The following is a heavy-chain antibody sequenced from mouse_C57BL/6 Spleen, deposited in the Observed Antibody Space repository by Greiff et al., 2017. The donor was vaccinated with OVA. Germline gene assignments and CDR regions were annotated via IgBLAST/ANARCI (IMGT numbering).Heavy chain of an antibody. CDR1: GFSLTSYG. Sequence: VKLMESGPGLVAPSQSLSITCTVSGFSLTSYGVHWVRQPPGKGLEWLVVIWSDGSTTYNSALKSRLSISKDNSKSQVFLKMNSLQTDDTAMYYCARHELLYYAMDYWGQGTSVTVSS. CDR3: ARHELLYYAMDY. V-gene: IGHV2-6-1*01. J-gene: IGHJ4*01. CDR2: IWSDGST.